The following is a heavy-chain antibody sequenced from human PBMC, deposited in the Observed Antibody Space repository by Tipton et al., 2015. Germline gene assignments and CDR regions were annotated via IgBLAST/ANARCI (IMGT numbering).Heavy chain of an antibody. CDR3: ARSQYTVTPDP. D-gene: IGHD4-17*01. V-gene: IGHV1-18*01. J-gene: IGHJ5*02. Sequence: QVQLVQSGAEVKKPGASVKVSCKASDYTFTDYGISWVRQAPGQGLEWMGWINAYKGNTIYAQKFQDRVTMTTDTSTSTAYMGLRSLRSDDTAVYYCARSQYTVTPDPWGQGALVTVSS. CDR2: INAYKGNT. CDR1: DYTFTDYG.